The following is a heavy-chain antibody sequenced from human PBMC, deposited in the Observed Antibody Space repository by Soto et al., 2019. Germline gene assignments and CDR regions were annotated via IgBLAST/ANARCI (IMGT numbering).Heavy chain of an antibody. Sequence: QVQLQESGPGLVKPSQTLSLTCTVSGGSISSGGYYWSWIRQHPGKGLEWIGYIYYSGSTYYNPSLKSRVTISVDTSKNQFSLKRSLVTAADTAVYYCATDVTSRSSWYYFDYWGQGTLVTVSS. CDR2: IYYSGST. D-gene: IGHD6-13*01. V-gene: IGHV4-31*03. CDR3: ATDVTSRSSWYYFDY. J-gene: IGHJ4*02. CDR1: GGSISSGGYY.